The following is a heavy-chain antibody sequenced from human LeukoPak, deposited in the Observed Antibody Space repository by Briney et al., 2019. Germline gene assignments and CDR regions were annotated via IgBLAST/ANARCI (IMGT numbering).Heavy chain of an antibody. Sequence: PGGSLRLFCAASGFTFDDYAMHWVRQAPGKGLEGVSGLSWNSGDIGYADSVKGRFTISRDNAKNSLYLQMNSLRAEDTALYYCVKDVGQQQGHFHYWGQGTLVTVSS. D-gene: IGHD6-13*01. J-gene: IGHJ4*02. V-gene: IGHV3-9*01. CDR1: GFTFDDYA. CDR2: LSWNSGDI. CDR3: VKDVGQQQGHFHY.